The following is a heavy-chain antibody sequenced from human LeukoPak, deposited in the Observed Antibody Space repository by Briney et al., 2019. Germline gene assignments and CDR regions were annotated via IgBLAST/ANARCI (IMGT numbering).Heavy chain of an antibody. CDR3: ASVVRTTVTTFYP. J-gene: IGHJ5*02. CDR1: GYTFTSYD. CDR2: MNPNSGNT. D-gene: IGHD4-17*01. Sequence: ASVKVSCKASGYTFTSYDINWVRQATGQGLEWMGWMNPNSGNTGYAQKFQGRVTITRNTSISTAYMELSRLRSDDTAVYYCASVVRTTVTTFYPWGQGTLVTVSS. V-gene: IGHV1-8*03.